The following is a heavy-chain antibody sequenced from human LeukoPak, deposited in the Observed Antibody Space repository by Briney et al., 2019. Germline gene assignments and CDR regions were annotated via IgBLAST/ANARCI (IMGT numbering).Heavy chain of an antibody. CDR2: ISGDGGVTT. V-gene: IGHV3-23*01. CDR1: GFSFYNFA. J-gene: IGHJ4*02. D-gene: IGHD2-2*01. CDR3: AKDTGVVPAANFDY. Sequence: GGSLRLSCAASGFSFYNFAMSWVRQAPGRGLEWVSVISGDGGVTTKYAASVKGRFTISRDNAKNSLYLQMNSLRAEDTALYYCAKDTGVVPAANFDYWGQGTLVTVSS.